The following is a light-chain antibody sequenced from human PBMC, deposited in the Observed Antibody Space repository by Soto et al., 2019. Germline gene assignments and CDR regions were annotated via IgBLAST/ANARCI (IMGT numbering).Light chain of an antibody. CDR3: QQYVRSPRT. CDR1: QNVGSRY. V-gene: IGKV3-20*01. Sequence: EFVLTQSPGTLSLSPGERATLSCRASQNVGSRYVVWDPQKPGQAPRLLIYGTSNRATGIPDRFSGSGHSTDCRLTIRSLEPGDLAVYYGQQYVRSPRTFGQGTKGEI. CDR2: GTS. J-gene: IGKJ1*01.